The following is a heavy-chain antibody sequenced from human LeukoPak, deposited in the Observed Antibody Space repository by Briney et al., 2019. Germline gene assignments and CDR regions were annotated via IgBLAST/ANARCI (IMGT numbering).Heavy chain of an antibody. Sequence: GASVTVSCKASGHTFTNYDINWVRQATGQGLEWMGWMNPNSGNTGYAQKFQGRVTITRDTSIGTAYMELSSLRSDDTAVYYCARRSDYYDSSAYYYWGQGTLVTVSS. D-gene: IGHD3-22*01. V-gene: IGHV1-8*03. CDR3: ARRSDYYDSSAYYY. J-gene: IGHJ4*02. CDR1: GHTFTNYD. CDR2: MNPNSGNT.